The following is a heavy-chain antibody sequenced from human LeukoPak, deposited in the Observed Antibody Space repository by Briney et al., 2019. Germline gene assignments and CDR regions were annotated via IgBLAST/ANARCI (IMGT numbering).Heavy chain of an antibody. V-gene: IGHV3-23*01. J-gene: IGHJ5*02. D-gene: IGHD6-13*01. CDR2: IGGDGGGGT. CDR3: AKGSSIAAALGDNWFDP. CDR1: GFTFSTYT. Sequence: GGSLRLSCAASGFTFSTYTMAWVRQAPGGGLEWVSGIGGDGGGGTYYADSVKGRFAISRDNSKSTLYLQMNSLRAEDTAVYYCAKGSSIAAALGDNWFDPWGQGTLVTVSS.